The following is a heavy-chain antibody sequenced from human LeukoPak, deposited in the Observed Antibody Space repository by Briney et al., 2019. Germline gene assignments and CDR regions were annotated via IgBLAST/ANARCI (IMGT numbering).Heavy chain of an antibody. Sequence: GGSLRPSCAASGFTFSSYAMSWVRQAPGKGLEWVSAISGSGGSTYYADSVKGRFTISRDNSKNTLYLQMNSLRAEDTAVYYCAKGHVSSGWFFDYWGQGTLVTVSS. CDR2: ISGSGGST. CDR3: AKGHVSSGWFFDY. J-gene: IGHJ4*02. CDR1: GFTFSSYA. V-gene: IGHV3-23*01. D-gene: IGHD6-19*01.